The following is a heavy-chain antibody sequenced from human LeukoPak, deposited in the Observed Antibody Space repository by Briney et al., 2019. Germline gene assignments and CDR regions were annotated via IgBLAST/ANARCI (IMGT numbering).Heavy chain of an antibody. D-gene: IGHD6-6*01. Sequence: GGSLRLSCAASGFTFSDYYMTWIRQAPGKGLEWVSYISSGSSDTDYADSVKGRFTISRDNAKNSLDLQMNILRAEDTALYYCARARGSIPSSSFDYWGQGALVTVSS. CDR3: ARARGSIPSSSFDY. V-gene: IGHV3-11*06. CDR1: GFTFSDYY. J-gene: IGHJ4*02. CDR2: ISSGSSDT.